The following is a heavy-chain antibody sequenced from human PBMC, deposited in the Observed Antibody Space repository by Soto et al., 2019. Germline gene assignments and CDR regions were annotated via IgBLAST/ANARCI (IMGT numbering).Heavy chain of an antibody. Sequence: QVQLVQSGAEVKKPGSSVKVSCKASGGTFSSYAISWVRQAPGQGLEWMGGIIPIFATANYAQKFQGRVTITADKSTSTAYMELSSLRSEDTAVYYCARAGVGGDYGDLLRDNWFDPWGQGTLVTVSS. CDR2: IIPIFATA. J-gene: IGHJ5*02. CDR3: ARAGVGGDYGDLLRDNWFDP. D-gene: IGHD4-17*01. V-gene: IGHV1-69*06. CDR1: GGTFSSYA.